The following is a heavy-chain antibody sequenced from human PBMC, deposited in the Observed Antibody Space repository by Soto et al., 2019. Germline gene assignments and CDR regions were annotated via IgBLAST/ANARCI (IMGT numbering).Heavy chain of an antibody. CDR2: IIPIFGTA. CDR1: GGTFSSYA. CDR3: AIPRYSSSSIFDY. Sequence: SVKVSCKASGGTFSSYAISWGRQAPGQGLEWMGGIIPIFGTANYAQKFQGRVTITADESTSTAYMELSSLRSEDTAVYYCAIPRYSSSSIFDYWGQGTLVTVSS. V-gene: IGHV1-69*13. J-gene: IGHJ4*02. D-gene: IGHD6-6*01.